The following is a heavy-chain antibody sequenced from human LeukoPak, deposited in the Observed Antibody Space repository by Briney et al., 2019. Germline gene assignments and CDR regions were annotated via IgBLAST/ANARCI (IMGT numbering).Heavy chain of an antibody. D-gene: IGHD5-18*01. J-gene: IGHJ5*02. CDR2: INPSGGST. CDR1: GYTFTSYY. CDR3: ARDPLNTAKAKWFDP. Sequence: GASVKVSCKASGYTFTSYYMHWVRQAPGQGLEWMGIINPSGGSTSYAQKFQGRVTMTRDTSISTAYMELSRLRSDDTAVYYCARDPLNTAKAKWFDPWGQGTLVTVSP. V-gene: IGHV1-46*01.